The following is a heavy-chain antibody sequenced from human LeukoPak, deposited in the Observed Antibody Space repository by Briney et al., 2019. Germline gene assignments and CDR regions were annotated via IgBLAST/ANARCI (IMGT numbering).Heavy chain of an antibody. Sequence: GGSLRLSCVSSGFTFSNYWMKWVRQAPGKGLEWVASINEDGSGKFSVGSVKDRISISRDNTRNSLDLQINSLTVEDTAIYYCARDDGDVWGTGTTVTVSS. CDR2: INEDGSGK. V-gene: IGHV3-7*01. J-gene: IGHJ6*04. CDR3: ARDDGDV. CDR1: GFTFSNYW.